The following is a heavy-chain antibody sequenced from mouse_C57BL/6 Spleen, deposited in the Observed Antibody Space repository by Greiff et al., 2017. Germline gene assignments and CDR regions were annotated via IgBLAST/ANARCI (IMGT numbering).Heavy chain of an antibody. CDR3: ARGDYSCSYVGFAY. J-gene: IGHJ3*01. V-gene: IGHV1-59*01. CDR2: IDPSGSYT. D-gene: IGHD1-1*01. CDR1: GYTFTSYW. Sequence: QVQLQQPGAELVRPGTSVKLSCKASGYTFTSYWMHWVKQRPGQGLEWIGVIDPSGSYTNYNQKFKGKATLTVDTSSSTAYMQLSSLTSEDSAVYYGARGDYSCSYVGFAYWGQGTLVTVSA.